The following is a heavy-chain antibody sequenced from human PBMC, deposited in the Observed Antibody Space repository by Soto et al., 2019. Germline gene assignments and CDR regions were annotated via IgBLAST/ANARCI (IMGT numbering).Heavy chain of an antibody. Sequence: QVQLQESGPGLVKPSETLSLTCTVSGGSISSYYWSWIRQPPGKGLEWIGYIYYSGSTNYNPSLNSRVTRSVDTSNYQFALLLSSVTAADTAVYYCARTPGGRATADPHSTYYYYAMDVWGKGTAVTVSS. V-gene: IGHV4-59*01. CDR1: GGSISSYY. D-gene: IGHD6-13*01. J-gene: IGHJ6*04. CDR2: IYYSGST. CDR3: ARTPGGRATADPHSTYYYYAMDV.